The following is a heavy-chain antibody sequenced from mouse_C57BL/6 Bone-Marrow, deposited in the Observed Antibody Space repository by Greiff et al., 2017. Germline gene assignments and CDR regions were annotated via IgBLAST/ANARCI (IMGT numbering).Heavy chain of an antibody. D-gene: IGHD1-1*01. CDR3: ARNYGSRPDWYFDV. CDR1: GYAFTNYL. CDR2: INPGSGGT. Sequence: VQLQQSGAELVRPGTSVKVSCKASGYAFTNYLIEWVKQRPGQGLEWIGVINPGSGGTNYNEKFKGKATLTADKSSSTAYMQLSSLTSEDSAVYFCARNYGSRPDWYFDVWGTGTTVTVSS. J-gene: IGHJ1*03. V-gene: IGHV1-54*01.